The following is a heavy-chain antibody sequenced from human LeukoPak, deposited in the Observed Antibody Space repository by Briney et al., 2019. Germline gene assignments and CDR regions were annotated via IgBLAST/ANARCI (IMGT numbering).Heavy chain of an antibody. Sequence: GASVKVSCKASGYTFTTYGINWVRQAPGQGLEWVGWINANTGNPTYAQGFTGRFVFSLDTSISTAYLQINSLKAEDTAVYYCARGSLSPKLPHDYWGQGTLVTVSS. CDR1: GYTFTTYG. V-gene: IGHV7-4-1*02. CDR3: ARGSLSPKLPHDY. D-gene: IGHD1-7*01. J-gene: IGHJ4*02. CDR2: INANTGNP.